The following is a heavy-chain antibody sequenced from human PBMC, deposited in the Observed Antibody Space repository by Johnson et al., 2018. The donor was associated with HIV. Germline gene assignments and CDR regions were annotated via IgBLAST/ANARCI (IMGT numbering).Heavy chain of an antibody. V-gene: IGHV3-11*06. CDR2: TNSDGSST. Sequence: QVQLVESGGGLVKPGGSLRLSCAASGFTFSDYYMSWIRQAPGKGLVWVSRTNSDGSSTSYADSVKGRFTTSRDNSKNTLFLQMDSLGTEDTGVYYCAKAYCPGCDGFDIWGQGTLVTVSS. CDR1: GFTFSDYY. D-gene: IGHD2-21*01. J-gene: IGHJ3*02. CDR3: AKAYCPGCDGFDI.